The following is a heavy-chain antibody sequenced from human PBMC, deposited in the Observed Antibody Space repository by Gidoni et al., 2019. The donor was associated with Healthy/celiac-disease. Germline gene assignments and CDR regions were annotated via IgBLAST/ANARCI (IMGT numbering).Heavy chain of an antibody. CDR1: GFPFSRYA. CDR3: ASPFDWLLG. Sequence: EVQLLESGGGLVQPGGSLRRSCAASGFPFSRYAMSWVRQAPGEGLEWVSAISGSGGSTYYADSVKGRFTISRDNSKNTLYLQMNSLRAEDTAVYYCASPFDWLLGWGQGTLVTVSS. CDR2: ISGSGGST. J-gene: IGHJ4*02. D-gene: IGHD3-9*01. V-gene: IGHV3-23*01.